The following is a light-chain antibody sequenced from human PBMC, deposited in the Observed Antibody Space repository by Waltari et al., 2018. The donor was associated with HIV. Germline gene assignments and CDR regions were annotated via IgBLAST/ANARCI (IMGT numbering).Light chain of an antibody. V-gene: IGLV2-23*02. Sequence: QSALTQPASVSGSPGQSITISCTGTSSDVGGYNYVSWYQQHPGKSPTLMIYDVSKRPSGVSNRFSGFKSGNTASLTISGLQAEDEADYYCCSYAGSSTHVVFGGGTKLTVL. CDR3: CSYAGSSTHVV. CDR1: SSDVGGYNY. CDR2: DVS. J-gene: IGLJ2*01.